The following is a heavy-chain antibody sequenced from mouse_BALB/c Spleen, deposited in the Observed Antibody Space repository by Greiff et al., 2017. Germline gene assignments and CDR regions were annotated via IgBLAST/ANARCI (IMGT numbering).Heavy chain of an antibody. Sequence: QVQLQQPGAELVKPGASVKISCKASGYTFTSYWMNWVKQRPGQGLEWIGEIDPSDSYTNNNQKFKDKATLTVDKSSSTAYMQLSSLTSEDSAVYYCARGENGNYGGAMDYWGQGTSVTVSS. J-gene: IGHJ4*01. D-gene: IGHD2-1*01. CDR1: GYTFTSYW. V-gene: IGHV1S126*01. CDR3: ARGENGNYGGAMDY. CDR2: IDPSDSYT.